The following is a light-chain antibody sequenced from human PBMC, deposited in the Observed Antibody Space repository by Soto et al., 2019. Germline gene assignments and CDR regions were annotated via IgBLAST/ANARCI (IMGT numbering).Light chain of an antibody. J-gene: IGKJ1*01. CDR3: QHIDGSLWT. V-gene: IGKV3-20*01. Sequence: EIVLTQSPGTLSLSPGERATLSFRASQSVTSTHLAWYQQKPGQAPRLLIYDASTSTTIIPGWSSSGGARADFTLTSSMQYADVVAVYCYQHIDGSLWTFGPGTKVDIK. CDR2: DAS. CDR1: QSVTSTH.